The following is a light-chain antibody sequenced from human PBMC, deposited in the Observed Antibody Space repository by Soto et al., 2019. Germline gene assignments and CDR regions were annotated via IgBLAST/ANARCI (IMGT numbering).Light chain of an antibody. V-gene: IGKV3-20*01. CDR2: RTF. CDR1: QTIASRY. Sequence: EIVLTQSPGTLSLSPGKRATLSYRASQTIASRYLAWYQHQPGQAPRLLIYRTFARAPGIPDRFSGGGSGTDFTLTISRLEREDFAVYYCQQYDTSPPTFGQGTRLEIK. J-gene: IGKJ5*01. CDR3: QQYDTSPPT.